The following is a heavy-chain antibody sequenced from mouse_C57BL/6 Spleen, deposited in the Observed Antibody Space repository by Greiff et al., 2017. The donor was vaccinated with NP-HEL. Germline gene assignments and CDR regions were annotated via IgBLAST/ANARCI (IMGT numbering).Heavy chain of an antibody. D-gene: IGHD1-1*01. CDR2: INPGSGGT. J-gene: IGHJ2*01. CDR1: GYAFTNYL. V-gene: IGHV1-54*01. CDR3: ARSGGTTVVLDY. Sequence: QVHVKQSGAELVRPGTSVKVSCKASGYAFTNYLIEWVKQRPGQGLEWIGVINPGSGGTNYNEKFKGKATLTADKSSSTAYMQLSSLTSEDSAVYFCARSGGTTVVLDYWGQGTTLTVSS.